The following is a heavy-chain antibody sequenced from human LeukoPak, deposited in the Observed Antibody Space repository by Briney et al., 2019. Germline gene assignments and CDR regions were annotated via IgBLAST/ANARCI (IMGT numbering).Heavy chain of an antibody. V-gene: IGHV4-61*02. CDR3: ARAAYYYDSSGYYEGGFDY. D-gene: IGHD3-22*01. CDR1: GGSISSGSYY. J-gene: IGHJ4*02. Sequence: SETLSLTCTVSGGSISSGSYYWSWIRQPAGKGLEWIGRICTSGSTNYNPSRKSRVTISVDTSKNQFSLKLSSVTAADTAVYYCARAAYYYDSSGYYEGGFDYWGQGTLVTVSS. CDR2: ICTSGST.